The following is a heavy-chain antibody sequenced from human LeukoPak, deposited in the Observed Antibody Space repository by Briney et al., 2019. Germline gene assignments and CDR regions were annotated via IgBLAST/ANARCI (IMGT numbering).Heavy chain of an antibody. CDR1: GFTFSDYN. V-gene: IGHV3-21*01. D-gene: IGHD3-22*01. J-gene: IGHJ4*02. CDR2: ISSSSSYI. CDR3: ARYYDYDSRGYYYYFDY. Sequence: GGSLRLSCAASGFTFSDYNMRWIRQAPGKGLEWVSSISSSSSYIYYADSVKGRFTISRDNAKNSLYLQMNSLRAEDTALYYCARYYDYDSRGYYYYFDYWGQGTLVTVSS.